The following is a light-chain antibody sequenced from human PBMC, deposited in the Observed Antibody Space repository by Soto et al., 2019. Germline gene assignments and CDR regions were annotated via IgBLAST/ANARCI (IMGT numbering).Light chain of an antibody. CDR2: GGS. CDR1: QSVSSSY. J-gene: IGKJ1*01. CDR3: QQDGTSPPWT. Sequence: EIVLTQSPGTLSLSPGERATLSCRASQSVSSSYLAWYQQKPGQAPRLLIYGGSSRATGIPDRFSGSESGTDFTLSISRLEREDCAVYYCQQDGTSPPWTFGQGTKVEIK. V-gene: IGKV3-20*01.